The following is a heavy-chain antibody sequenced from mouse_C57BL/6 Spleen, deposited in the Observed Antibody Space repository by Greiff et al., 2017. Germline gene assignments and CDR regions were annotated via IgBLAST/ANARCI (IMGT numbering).Heavy chain of an antibody. J-gene: IGHJ4*01. Sequence: QVQLQQPGAELVRPGSSVKLSCKASGYTFTSYWMHWVKQRPIQGLEWIGNIDPSDSETPYNQKFKDKATLTVDKSSSTAYMQLSSLTSEDSAVYYCARSSDGYYAMDYWGQGTSVTVSS. CDR3: ARSSDGYYAMDY. CDR1: GYTFTSYW. V-gene: IGHV1-52*01. CDR2: IDPSDSET. D-gene: IGHD2-3*01.